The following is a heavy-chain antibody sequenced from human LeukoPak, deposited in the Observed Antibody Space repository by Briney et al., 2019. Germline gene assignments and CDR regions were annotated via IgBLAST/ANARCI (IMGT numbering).Heavy chain of an antibody. J-gene: IGHJ4*02. D-gene: IGHD3-22*01. CDR1: GGSISSYY. CDR3: ASTHSSGYKVDY. CDR2: IYYSGTT. Sequence: PPETLSLTCTVSGGSISSYYWSWIRQPPGKGLEWIGYIYYSGTTNYNPSLKSRVTISVDTSKNQFSLKLSSVTAADTAVYYCASTHSSGYKVDYWGQGTLVTVSS. V-gene: IGHV4-59*12.